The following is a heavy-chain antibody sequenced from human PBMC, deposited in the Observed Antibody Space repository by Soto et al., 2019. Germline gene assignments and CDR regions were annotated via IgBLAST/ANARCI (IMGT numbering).Heavy chain of an antibody. CDR2: SYHSGIT. Sequence: QVRLQESGPGLVRPSGTLSLTCAVSGGSLRDTTWWSLVRQPPGKGLEWIGESYHSGITNYNPSRKTRVTISLDWPKNHLSLNLPSVTAADTGVYFCAREIRKRADGYNYLDQWGQGTLVTVSS. CDR3: AREIRKRADGYNYLDQ. D-gene: IGHD5-12*01. CDR1: GGSLRDTTW. J-gene: IGHJ4*02. V-gene: IGHV4-4*02.